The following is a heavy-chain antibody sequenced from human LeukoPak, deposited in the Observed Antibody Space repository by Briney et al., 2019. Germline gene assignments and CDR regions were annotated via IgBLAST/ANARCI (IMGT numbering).Heavy chain of an antibody. Sequence: ASVKVSCKVSGYTFTEFSMNWVRQAPGKGLELMGVFDPEDGETVYAQKFQGRVTMTEDTSTDTAYMELSSLRSEDTAVYYCATHVNIGPIAVAGTWSDTFDIWGQGTMVTVSS. D-gene: IGHD6-19*01. J-gene: IGHJ3*02. CDR2: FDPEDGET. V-gene: IGHV1-24*01. CDR3: ATHVNIGPIAVAGTWSDTFDI. CDR1: GYTFTEFS.